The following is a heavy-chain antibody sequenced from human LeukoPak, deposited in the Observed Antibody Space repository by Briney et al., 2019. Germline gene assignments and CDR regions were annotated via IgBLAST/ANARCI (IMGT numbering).Heavy chain of an antibody. CDR1: DGSISSYY. V-gene: IGHV4-59*08. Sequence: SETLSLTCTVSDGSISSYYWSWIRQPPGKGLEWIGYVYYSGSTNYNPSVKSRVTISVDTSKNQFSLKLSSVTAADTVVYYCARRLGVMNPFDYWGQGTLVTVSS. D-gene: IGHD3-22*01. J-gene: IGHJ4*02. CDR2: VYYSGST. CDR3: ARRLGVMNPFDY.